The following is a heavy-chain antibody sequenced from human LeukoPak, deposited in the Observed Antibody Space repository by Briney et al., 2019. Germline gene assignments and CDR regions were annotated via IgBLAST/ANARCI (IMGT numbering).Heavy chain of an antibody. CDR1: GGSISSGDYY. J-gene: IGHJ3*02. V-gene: IGHV4-30-4*01. CDR2: IYYSGST. Sequence: SETLSLTCTVSGGSISSGDYYWGWIRQPPGKGLEWIGYIYYSGSTYYDPSLKSRVTISVDTSKNQFSLKLSSVTAADTAVYYCARASSSWDDAFDIWGQGTMVTVSS. D-gene: IGHD6-13*01. CDR3: ARASSSWDDAFDI.